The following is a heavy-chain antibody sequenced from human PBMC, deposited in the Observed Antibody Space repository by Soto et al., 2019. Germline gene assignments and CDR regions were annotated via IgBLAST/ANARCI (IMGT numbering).Heavy chain of an antibody. V-gene: IGHV4-39*01. CDR2: GYYRGNA. CDR1: ADSINSDKYY. D-gene: IGHD3-9*01. J-gene: IGHJ4*02. CDR3: ARLEGLATISYYFDF. Sequence: QLQLQESGPGLVKPSETLSLTCSVSADSINSDKYYWGWIRQPPGKGLEWIGSGYYRGNAYYNPALQTRVTISLDKSTRRFSLKLNAVTAADSAVYFCARLEGLATISYYFDFWGPGALVTVSS.